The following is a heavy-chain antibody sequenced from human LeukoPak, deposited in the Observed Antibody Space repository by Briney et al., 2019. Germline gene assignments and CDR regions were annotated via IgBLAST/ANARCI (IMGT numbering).Heavy chain of an antibody. CDR3: ARDKIEGPTKLDY. CDR2: IKQDESEK. CDR1: GFTFSSYW. J-gene: IGHJ4*02. D-gene: IGHD1-1*01. V-gene: IGHV3-7*01. Sequence: PGGSLRLSCAASGFTFSSYWMSWVRQAPGKGLEWVANIKQDESEKYYVDSLKGRFTISRDNAKNSLYLQMNSLRAEDTAVYYCARDKIEGPTKLDYWDQAILVTVSS.